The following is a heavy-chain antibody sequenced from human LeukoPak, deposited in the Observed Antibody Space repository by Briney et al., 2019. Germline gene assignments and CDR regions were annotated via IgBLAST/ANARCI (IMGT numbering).Heavy chain of an antibody. V-gene: IGHV4-39*02. CDR1: GGSISSSSYY. CDR3: ARFQWELLERCFDY. D-gene: IGHD1-26*01. Sequence: SETLSLTCSVSGGSISSSSYYWGWIRQPPGKGLEWIGSIYYSGSTYYNPSLKSRVTMSVDTSKNHFSLNLSAVTAADTAVYYCARFQWELLERCFDYWGQGTLVTVSS. J-gene: IGHJ4*02. CDR2: IYYSGST.